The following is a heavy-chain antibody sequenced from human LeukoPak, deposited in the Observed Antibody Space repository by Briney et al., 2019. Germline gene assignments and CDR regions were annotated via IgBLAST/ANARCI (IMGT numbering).Heavy chain of an antibody. J-gene: IGHJ6*04. CDR3: ARSIVVDYYNMDV. V-gene: IGHV5-51*01. D-gene: IGHD2-2*01. CDR2: IYPGDSDT. Sequence: GESLKISCKGSGYSFTSYWIAWVRQMPGKGLEWMGIIYPGDSDTRYSPSFQGQVTMSADKSTSTAYLQWSSLRASDTATYYCARSIVVDYYNMDVWGKGTTVTVSS. CDR1: GYSFTSYW.